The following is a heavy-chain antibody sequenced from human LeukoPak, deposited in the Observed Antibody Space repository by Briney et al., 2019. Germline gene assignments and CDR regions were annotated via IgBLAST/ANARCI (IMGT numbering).Heavy chain of an antibody. CDR3: TRDLGWLHYED. CDR1: GFSVSIHY. CDR2: IYSGGTT. Sequence: PGGSLRLSCAASGFSVSIHYMAWVRQAPGKGLEWVSVIYSGGTTYYADSVKGRFTVSRDNSKNTLYLQLNSLRADDTAIYYCTRDLGWLHYEDWGQGTLVTVSS. V-gene: IGHV3-53*01. D-gene: IGHD5-12*01. J-gene: IGHJ4*02.